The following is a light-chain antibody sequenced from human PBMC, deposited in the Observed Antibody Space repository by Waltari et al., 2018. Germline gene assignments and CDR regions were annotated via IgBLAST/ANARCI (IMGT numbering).Light chain of an antibody. J-gene: IGKJ1*01. Sequence: LSCRASQSVYSNYLAGYQQKPGQTPRLLIYGASNRATGIPDRFSGSGSGTDFTLTISRLEPEDFAVYYCQQFGRSTGTFGQGTKVEIK. CDR2: GAS. CDR3: QQFGRSTGT. CDR1: QSVYSNY. V-gene: IGKV3-20*01.